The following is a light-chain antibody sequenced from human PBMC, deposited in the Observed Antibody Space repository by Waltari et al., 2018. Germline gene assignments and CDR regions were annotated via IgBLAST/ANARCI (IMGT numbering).Light chain of an antibody. CDR2: YDS. CDR1: NIGTKS. J-gene: IGLJ1*01. Sequence: SYVLTQPPSVSVAPGETARITCGGNNIGTKSVHWYRQKPGQAPVLVISYDSDRPSGIPERFSGANSGDTATLTSSRVEAGDEADYYCQVWDANNEPGLFGTGTEVTV. CDR3: QVWDANNEPGL. V-gene: IGLV3-21*01.